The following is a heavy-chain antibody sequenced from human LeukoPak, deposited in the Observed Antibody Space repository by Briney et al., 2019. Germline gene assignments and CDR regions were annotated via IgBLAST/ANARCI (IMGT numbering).Heavy chain of an antibody. Sequence: SETLSLTCTVSGGSISSYYWSWIRQPPGKGLEWIGYIYYSGSTNYNPSPKSRVTISVDTSKNQFSQKLSSVTAADTAVYYCARAGYSSSWSLGIDYWGQGTLVTVSS. CDR2: IYYSGST. D-gene: IGHD6-13*01. V-gene: IGHV4-59*01. CDR3: ARAGYSSSWSLGIDY. J-gene: IGHJ4*02. CDR1: GGSISSYY.